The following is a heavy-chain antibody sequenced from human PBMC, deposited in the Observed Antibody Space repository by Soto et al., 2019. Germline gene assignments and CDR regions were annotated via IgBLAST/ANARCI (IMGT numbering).Heavy chain of an antibody. V-gene: IGHV3-30*03. CDR1: GFTFSSYN. D-gene: IGHD4-17*01. J-gene: IGHJ5*02. Sequence: GGSLRLSCAASGFTFSSYNMHWVRQAPGKGLEWLAVISYDGSNKYYVDSVKGRFTISRDNSKNTLYLQLNSLRAEDTAVYYCARDDNGDNGRAFDPWGQGTLVTVSS. CDR2: ISYDGSNK. CDR3: ARDDNGDNGRAFDP.